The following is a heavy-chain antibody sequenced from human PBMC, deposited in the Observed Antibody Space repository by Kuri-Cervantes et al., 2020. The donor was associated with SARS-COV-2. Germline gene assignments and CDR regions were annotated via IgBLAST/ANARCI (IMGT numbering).Heavy chain of an antibody. D-gene: IGHD3-10*01. CDR1: GGSISSGGYY. J-gene: IGHJ4*02. CDR2: VYYNGST. V-gene: IGHV4-31*03. Sequence: LRLSCTVSGGSISSGGYYWSWVRQHPGRGPEWIGYVYYNGSTYYNPSLKSRVTISVDTSKNQFSLKLSSVTAADTAVYYCARHGLRYYGSGSLTTFDYWGQGTLVTVSS. CDR3: ARHGLRYYGSGSLTTFDY.